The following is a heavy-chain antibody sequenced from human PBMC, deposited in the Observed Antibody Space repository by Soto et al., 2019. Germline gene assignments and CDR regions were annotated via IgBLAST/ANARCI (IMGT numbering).Heavy chain of an antibody. D-gene: IGHD2-2*01. CDR2: INPNSGGT. CDR3: ARDLPVQAPYGMDV. CDR1: GYTFTGYY. Sequence: GASVKVSCKASGYTFTGYYMHWVRQAPGQGLEWMGWINPNSGGTNYAQKFQGRVTMTRDTSISTAYMELSRLRSDDTAVYYCARDLPVQAPYGMDVWGQGTTVTVSS. J-gene: IGHJ6*02. V-gene: IGHV1-2*02.